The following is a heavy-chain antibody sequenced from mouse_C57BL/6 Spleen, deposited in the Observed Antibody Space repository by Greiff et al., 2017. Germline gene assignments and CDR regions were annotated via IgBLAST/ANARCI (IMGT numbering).Heavy chain of an antibody. CDR2: IYPGSGST. V-gene: IGHV1-55*01. CDR3: ARGGIYYDYDWFAY. Sequence: VQLQQPGAELVKPGASVKMSCKASGYTFTSYWITWVKQRPGQGLEWIGDIYPGSGSTNYNEKFKSKATLTVDTSSSTAYMQLSSLTSEDSAVYYCARGGIYYDYDWFAYWCQGTLVTVSA. CDR1: GYTFTSYW. J-gene: IGHJ3*01. D-gene: IGHD2-4*01.